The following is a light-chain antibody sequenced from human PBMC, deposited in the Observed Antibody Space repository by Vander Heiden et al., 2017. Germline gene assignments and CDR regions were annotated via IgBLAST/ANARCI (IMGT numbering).Light chain of an antibody. CDR1: QGISSY. J-gene: IGKJ4*01. Sequence: AIRMTQSPSSFSASTGDRVTITCRASQGISSYLAWYQQKPGKAPKLLIYAASTLQSGVPSRFSGSGSGTDFTLTISCLQSEDFATYYCQHDDSYPSLTFGGGTKVEIK. CDR3: QHDDSYPSLT. V-gene: IGKV1-8*01. CDR2: AAS.